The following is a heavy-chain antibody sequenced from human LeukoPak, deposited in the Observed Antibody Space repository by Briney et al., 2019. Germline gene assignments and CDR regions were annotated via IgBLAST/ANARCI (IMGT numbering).Heavy chain of an antibody. V-gene: IGHV1-2*06. Sequence: GASVKVSCKASGYTFTGYYMHWVRQAPGQGLEWMGRINPNSGGTNYAQKFQGRVTMTRDTSISTAYMELSRLRSDDTAVYYCARASSSGWTDLDYWGQGTLVTVSS. CDR1: GYTFTGYY. D-gene: IGHD6-19*01. J-gene: IGHJ4*02. CDR3: ARASSSGWTDLDY. CDR2: INPNSGGT.